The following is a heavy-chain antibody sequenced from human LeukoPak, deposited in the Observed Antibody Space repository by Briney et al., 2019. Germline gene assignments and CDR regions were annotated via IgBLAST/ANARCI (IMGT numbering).Heavy chain of an antibody. CDR2: TYYRSKWYN. Sequence: SQTLSLTCAISGDIVSSNSAAWNWIRQSPSRGLEWLGRTYYRSKWYNDYAVSVKSRITINPDTSKNQFSLQLNSVTPEDTAVYYCARGPYGYSSGWHEFDYWGQGTPVTVSS. V-gene: IGHV6-1*01. J-gene: IGHJ4*02. CDR1: GDIVSSNSAA. CDR3: ARGPYGYSSGWHEFDY. D-gene: IGHD6-19*01.